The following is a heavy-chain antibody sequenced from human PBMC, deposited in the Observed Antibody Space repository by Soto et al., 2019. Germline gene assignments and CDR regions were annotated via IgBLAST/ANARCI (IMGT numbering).Heavy chain of an antibody. V-gene: IGHV4-30-2*01. J-gene: IGHJ4*02. CDR1: GGSISSGGYS. CDR3: ARDVWSGWYFDY. Sequence: SETLSLTCAVSGGSISSGGYSWSWIRQPPGKGLEWIGYIYHSGSTYYNPSLKSRVTISVDRSKNQFSLKLSSVTAADTAVYYCARDVWSGWYFDYWGQGTLVTVSS. D-gene: IGHD3-3*01. CDR2: IYHSGST.